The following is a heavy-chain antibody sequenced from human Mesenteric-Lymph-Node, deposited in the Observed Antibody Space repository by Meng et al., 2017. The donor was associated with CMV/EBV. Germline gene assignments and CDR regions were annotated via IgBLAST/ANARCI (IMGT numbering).Heavy chain of an antibody. J-gene: IGHJ6*02. D-gene: IGHD2-2*01. V-gene: IGHV1-18*01. CDR3: ARGGGKYQQSYYYYGMDV. CDR1: GYTFTFYG. Sequence: ASVKVSCKASGYTFTFYGISWVRQAPGQGLEWMGWISAYNGNTNYAQKLQGRVTMTTDTSTSTSYMDLSSLRSEDTAVYYCARGGGKYQQSYYYYGMDVWGQGTTVTVSS. CDR2: ISAYNGNT.